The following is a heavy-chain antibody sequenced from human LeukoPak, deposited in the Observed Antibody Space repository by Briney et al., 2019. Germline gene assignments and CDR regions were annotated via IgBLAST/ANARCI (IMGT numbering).Heavy chain of an antibody. CDR1: GFTFSSYW. CDR2: IKQDGSGK. V-gene: IGHV3-7*01. D-gene: IGHD1-26*01. Sequence: GGSLRLSCAASGFTFSSYWMSWVRQAPGKGLGWVANIKQDGSGKYYVDSVKGRFTISRDNAKNSLYLQMNSLRAEDTAVYYCARDKIVGATNFDYWGQGTLVTVSS. CDR3: ARDKIVGATNFDY. J-gene: IGHJ4*02.